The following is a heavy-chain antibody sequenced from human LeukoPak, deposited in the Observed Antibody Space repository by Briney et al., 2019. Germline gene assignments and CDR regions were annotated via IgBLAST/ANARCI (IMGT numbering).Heavy chain of an antibody. J-gene: IGHJ4*02. CDR3: ARDEARTGYIHY. CDR1: GGSISSYY. Sequence: PSETLSLTCTVSGGSISSYYWSWVRQTAGKGLEWIGRIYISGTTNYNPFLKSLVTMSLDTSKNQLSLRLTSVTAADTAVYYCARDEARTGYIHYWGQGTLITVSS. CDR2: IYISGTT. D-gene: IGHD3-9*01. V-gene: IGHV4-4*07.